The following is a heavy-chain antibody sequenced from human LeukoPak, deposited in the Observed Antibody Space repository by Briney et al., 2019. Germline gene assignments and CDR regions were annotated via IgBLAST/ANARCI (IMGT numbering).Heavy chain of an antibody. J-gene: IGHJ5*02. D-gene: IGHD3-10*01. CDR3: ATWPGTYYYGSYWFDP. V-gene: IGHV1-24*01. Sequence: ASVKVSCTVSGYTLTELSMHWVRQAPGKGLEWMGGFDPEDGETIYAQKFQGRVTMTEDTSTDTAYMELSSLRSEDTAVYYCATWPGTYYYGSYWFDPWGQGTLVTVSS. CDR1: GYTLTELS. CDR2: FDPEDGET.